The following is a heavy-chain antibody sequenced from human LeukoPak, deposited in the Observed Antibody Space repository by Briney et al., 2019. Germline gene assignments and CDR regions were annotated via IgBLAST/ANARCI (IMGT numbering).Heavy chain of an antibody. J-gene: IGHJ6*03. CDR3: ARDPGGYYYYMDV. V-gene: IGHV1-69*06. Sequence: GASVKVSCKASGGTFSSYAISWVRQAPGQGLEWMGGIIPIFGTANYAQKFQGRVTITADKSTSTAYMELSSLRSEDTAVYYCARDPGGYYYYMDVWGKGTTVTVSS. CDR2: IIPIFGTA. D-gene: IGHD3-10*01. CDR1: GGTFSSYA.